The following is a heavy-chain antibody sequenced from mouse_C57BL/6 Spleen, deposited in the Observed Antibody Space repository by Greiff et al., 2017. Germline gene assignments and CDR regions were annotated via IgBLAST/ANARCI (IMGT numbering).Heavy chain of an antibody. CDR3: TQPHWDWYYFDY. Sequence: VQLQQSGTVLARPGASVKMSCKTSGYTFTSYWMHWVNQRPGQGLEWIGAIYPGNSDTSYNQKFKGKAKLTAVTSASTAYMELSSLTNDDSAVYYCTQPHWDWYYFDYWGQGTTLTVSS. J-gene: IGHJ2*01. CDR2: IYPGNSDT. D-gene: IGHD4-1*01. V-gene: IGHV1-5*01. CDR1: GYTFTSYW.